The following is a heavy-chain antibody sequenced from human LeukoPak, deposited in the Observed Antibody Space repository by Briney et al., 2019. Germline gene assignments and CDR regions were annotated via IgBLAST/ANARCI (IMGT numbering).Heavy chain of an antibody. J-gene: IGHJ4*02. V-gene: IGHV3-30*03. CDR1: GFTFSSYG. CDR2: ISYDGSNK. D-gene: IGHD4-17*01. Sequence: GGSLRLSCAASGFTFSSYGMHWVRQAPGKGLEWVAVISYDGSNKYYADSVKGRFTISRDSSKNTLYLQMNSLRAEDTAVYYCATFDYGDYEYYFDYWGQGTLVTVSS. CDR3: ATFDYGDYEYYFDY.